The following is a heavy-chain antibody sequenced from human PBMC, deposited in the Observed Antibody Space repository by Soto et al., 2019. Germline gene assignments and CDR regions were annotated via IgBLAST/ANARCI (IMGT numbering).Heavy chain of an antibody. CDR1: GGSISSYY. Sequence: PSETLSLTCTVSGGSISSYYWSWIRQPPGKGLEWIGYIYYSGSTNYNPSLKSRVTISVDTSKNQFSLKLSSVTAADTAVYYCARHHGPVDDYIWGSSFDPWGQGTRVTVSS. D-gene: IGHD3-16*01. J-gene: IGHJ5*02. CDR3: ARHHGPVDDYIWGSSFDP. V-gene: IGHV4-59*08. CDR2: IYYSGST.